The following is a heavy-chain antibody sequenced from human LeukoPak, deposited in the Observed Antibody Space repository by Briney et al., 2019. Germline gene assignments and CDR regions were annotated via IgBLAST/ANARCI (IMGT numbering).Heavy chain of an antibody. CDR1: GFTFSSYE. CDR3: ARSEHGSGTTGYYYYYFMDV. V-gene: IGHV3-48*03. J-gene: IGHJ6*03. D-gene: IGHD3-10*01. CDR2: ISTSGTTV. Sequence: PGGSLRLSCAASGFTFSSYEMNWVRQAPGKGLEGVAYISTSGTTVYYADSVKGRFTISRDNAKHSLYLQMNSLRAEDTAVYYCARSEHGSGTTGYYYYYFMDVWGKGTTVTVSS.